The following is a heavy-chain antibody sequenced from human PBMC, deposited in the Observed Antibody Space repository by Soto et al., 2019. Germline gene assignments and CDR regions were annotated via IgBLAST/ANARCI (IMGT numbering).Heavy chain of an antibody. V-gene: IGHV3-15*07. CDR1: GFTFTNAY. CDR3: ATHGILTALASGY. Sequence: PGGSLRLSCAPSGFTFTNAYMNWVRQAPGRGLEWVGRIKKKADGGTADYAAPVKGRFSISRDDSRNTLYLQMNSLETEDTAVYYCATHGILTALASGYWGQGTLVTV. D-gene: IGHD2-21*02. CDR2: IKKKADGGTA. J-gene: IGHJ4*02.